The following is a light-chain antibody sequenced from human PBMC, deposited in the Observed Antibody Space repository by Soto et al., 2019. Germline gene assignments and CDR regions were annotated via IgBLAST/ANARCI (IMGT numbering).Light chain of an antibody. J-gene: IGKJ2*02. CDR2: DAS. CDR1: QSVSSY. V-gene: IGKV3-11*01. CDR3: QQRSNWPWT. Sequence: EIVLTQSPATLSLSPGERATLSCRASQSVSSYLAWYQQKPGQAPRLLIYDASNRATGIPARFSGSGSGTDFPLTISSLEPEDVAVYYCQQRSNWPWTFGQGTKLEIK.